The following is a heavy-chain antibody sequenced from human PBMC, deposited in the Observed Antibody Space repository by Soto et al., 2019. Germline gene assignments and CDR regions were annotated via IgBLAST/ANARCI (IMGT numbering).Heavy chain of an antibody. CDR3: TRLISAAQDY. J-gene: IGHJ4*02. Sequence: EVLLVESGGGLVQPGGSLKLSCAASGFVFKDSSIHWVRQASGKGLEWVGRIRDRAYDYATAYAASVTGRFTISRDDSTNPAYLQMNSLQTEDTAVYYCTRLISAAQDYWGQGTLVTVSS. V-gene: IGHV3-73*01. CDR1: GFVFKDSS. D-gene: IGHD3-16*02. CDR2: IRDRAYDYAT.